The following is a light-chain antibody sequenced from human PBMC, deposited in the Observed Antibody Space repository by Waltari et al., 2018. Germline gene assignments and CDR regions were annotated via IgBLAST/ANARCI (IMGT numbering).Light chain of an antibody. Sequence: QSVLTQPPSASGTPGQRVTIPCSSGSPNIGRNTVNWYQHVPGTAPKLLVYYNSQRPSGVPDRFSGSTSGTSASLAISGLQSADEATYYCSVWDDNLNGVVFGGGTKLAVL. V-gene: IGLV1-44*01. CDR1: SPNIGRNT. CDR3: SVWDDNLNGVV. CDR2: YNS. J-gene: IGLJ2*01.